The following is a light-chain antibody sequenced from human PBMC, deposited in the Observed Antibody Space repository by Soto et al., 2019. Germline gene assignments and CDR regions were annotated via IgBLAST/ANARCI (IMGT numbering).Light chain of an antibody. CDR3: QSYNSSLSVVV. CDR2: ANS. CDR1: SSNIGPAYD. Sequence: QSVLTQPPSVSGAPGQRVTISCTGSSSNIGPAYDVHWYQQLPGTAPKLLIYANSNRPSGVPDRFSGSKSGTSASLAITGLQAEDEADYYCQSYNSSLSVVVFGAGTQLTVL. J-gene: IGLJ2*01. V-gene: IGLV1-40*01.